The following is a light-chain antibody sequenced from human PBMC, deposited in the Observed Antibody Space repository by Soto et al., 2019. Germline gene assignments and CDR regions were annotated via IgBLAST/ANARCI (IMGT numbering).Light chain of an antibody. V-gene: IGKV3-20*01. J-gene: IGKJ5*01. CDR1: QSVSSY. CDR2: GAS. CDR3: QHYNSSPPIT. Sequence: IVLTQSPGTLSLSPGERATLSCRASQSVSSYLAWYQQNPGQAPRPLIYGASSRATGIPDRFSGGGSGTDFTLTISRLEPEDFAVYYCQHYNSSPPITFGQGTRLEIK.